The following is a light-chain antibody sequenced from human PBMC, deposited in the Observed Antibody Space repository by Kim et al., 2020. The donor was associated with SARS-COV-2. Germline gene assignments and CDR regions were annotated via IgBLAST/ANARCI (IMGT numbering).Light chain of an antibody. CDR3: QQYYSTPYT. Sequence: DIVMTQSPDSLAVSLGERATINFKSSQSVLYSSNNKNYLAWYQQKPGQPPKLLIYWASTRESGVPDRFSGRGSGTDFTLTISSLQAEDVAVYYCQQYYSTPYTFGQGTKLEI. V-gene: IGKV4-1*01. CDR1: QSVLYSSNNKNY. J-gene: IGKJ2*01. CDR2: WAS.